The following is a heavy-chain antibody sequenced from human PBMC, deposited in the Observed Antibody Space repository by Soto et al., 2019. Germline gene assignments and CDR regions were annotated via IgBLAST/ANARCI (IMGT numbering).Heavy chain of an antibody. Sequence: QVQLQESGPGLVKPSGNLSLTCAVSGGSISSSNWWRWVRQPPGKWLEWIGEIYHSGSTNYNPSLLSRVTISVDQSKNHFSQKRSSGTAADTALYYCARWIKVAVAGPSYYDGMYVWGQGTTVTVSS. J-gene: IGHJ6*02. CDR1: GGSISSSNW. CDR2: IYHSGST. CDR3: ARWIKVAVAGPSYYDGMYV. D-gene: IGHD6-19*01. V-gene: IGHV4-4*02.